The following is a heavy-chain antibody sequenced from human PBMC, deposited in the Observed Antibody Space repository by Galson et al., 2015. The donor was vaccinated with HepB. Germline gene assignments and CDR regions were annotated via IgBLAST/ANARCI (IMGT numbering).Heavy chain of an antibody. CDR3: ARGESSGWNTNFRGDY. J-gene: IGHJ4*02. Sequence: SLRLSCAASGFTFSSYSMNWVRQAPGKGLEWVSSISGTSSYICYADSLKGRFTISRDNAKNSLYLQMNSLRADDTAVYYCARGESSGWNTNFRGDYWGQGTLVTVSS. V-gene: IGHV3-21*01. CDR2: ISGTSSYI. D-gene: IGHD6-19*01. CDR1: GFTFSSYS.